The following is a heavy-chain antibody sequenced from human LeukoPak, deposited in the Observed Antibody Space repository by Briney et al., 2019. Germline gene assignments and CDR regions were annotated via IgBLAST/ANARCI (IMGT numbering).Heavy chain of an antibody. V-gene: IGHV1-69*15. CDR1: RGTFSIYA. CDR2: IIPIYGTA. Sequence: SALKVSSKSSRGTFSIYAISWVRRAPGQGRGWMVRIIPIYGTANYEKKLQGRVRITADQSTSTEYMELSSLRSEHTEVYYCARDPLRFLEWLYQPLDYWGEGPLVTVVS. CDR3: ARDPLRFLEWLYQPLDY. D-gene: IGHD3-3*01. J-gene: IGHJ4*02.